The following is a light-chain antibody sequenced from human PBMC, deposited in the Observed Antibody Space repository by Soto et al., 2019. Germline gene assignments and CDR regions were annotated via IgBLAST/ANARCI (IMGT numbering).Light chain of an antibody. CDR2: AAS. V-gene: IGKV1-8*01. Sequence: IQMTQSPSSLSASVGDRVTITCRASQGISSYLAWYQQKPGKAPKLLIYAASTLQSGVPSRFSGSGSGTDFTLTISCLQSEDFATYYCQQYYSYPRTFGQGTKVDIK. CDR1: QGISSY. CDR3: QQYYSYPRT. J-gene: IGKJ1*01.